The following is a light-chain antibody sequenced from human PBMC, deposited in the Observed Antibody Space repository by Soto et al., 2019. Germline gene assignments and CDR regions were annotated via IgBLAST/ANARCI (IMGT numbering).Light chain of an antibody. V-gene: IGLV2-8*01. CDR3: TSYAGSNNFGI. CDR2: EVT. Sequence: LTQPPSASGSPGQSVTISCTGTSSDVGSYNYVSWYQQHPGKAPKLMIYEVTKRPSGVPDRFSGSKSGNTASLTVSGLQAEDEADYYCTSYAGSNNFGIFGTGTKVTVL. J-gene: IGLJ1*01. CDR1: SSDVGSYNY.